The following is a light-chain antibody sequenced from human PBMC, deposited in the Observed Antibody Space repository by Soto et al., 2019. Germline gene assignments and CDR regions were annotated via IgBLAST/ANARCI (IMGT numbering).Light chain of an antibody. CDR2: AAS. Sequence: DIQMTQSPSSLSASVGDRVTITCRASQNVRTYLTWYQQKPGKAPDLLIYAASTLQSGVPSRFSGSGSGTDFTLTISTLQPEDFATYYCQQSYTTPRTFGQWTKVEIK. CDR1: QNVRTY. V-gene: IGKV1-39*01. J-gene: IGKJ1*01. CDR3: QQSYTTPRT.